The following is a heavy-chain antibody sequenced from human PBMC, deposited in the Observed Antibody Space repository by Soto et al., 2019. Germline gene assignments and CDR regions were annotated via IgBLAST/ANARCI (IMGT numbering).Heavy chain of an antibody. Sequence: QVQLVQSGAEVQKPGTSVKVSCQASGYSFSDYYLHWLRQAPGQGLEWMGWISPKSGGTHYAPKFEGRVTLTTDTSISTAFMELSRLPSDDTAVSYCARGPRTQLWFPNVYWGQGTLVTVSS. CDR3: ARGPRTQLWFPNVY. V-gene: IGHV1-2*02. J-gene: IGHJ4*02. D-gene: IGHD5-18*01. CDR2: ISPKSGGT. CDR1: GYSFSDYY.